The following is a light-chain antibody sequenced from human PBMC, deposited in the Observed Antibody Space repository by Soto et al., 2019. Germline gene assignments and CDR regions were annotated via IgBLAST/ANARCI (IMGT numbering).Light chain of an antibody. CDR3: QQYYSYPRT. J-gene: IGKJ1*01. Sequence: AILMTQSPSSLSASTGDRVTITCRASKGISSYLAWYQQKPGKAPKLLIYAASTLQSGVPSRFSGSGSGTDFTLTISCLQSEDFATYYCQQYYSYPRTFGQGTKVEIK. CDR1: KGISSY. V-gene: IGKV1-8*01. CDR2: AAS.